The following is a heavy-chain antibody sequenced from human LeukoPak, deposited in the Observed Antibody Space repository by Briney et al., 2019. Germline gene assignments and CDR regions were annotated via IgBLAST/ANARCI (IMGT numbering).Heavy chain of an antibody. J-gene: IGHJ4*02. V-gene: IGHV4-59*11. D-gene: IGHD1-26*01. CDR1: GGSISSHY. Sequence: SETLSLXCTVSGGSISSHYWSWIRQPPGKGLEWIGYIYYSGSTNYNPSLKSRVTISVDTSKNQFSLKLSSVTAADTAVYYCARGYSGSYYGVDYWGQGTLVTVSS. CDR2: IYYSGST. CDR3: ARGYSGSYYGVDY.